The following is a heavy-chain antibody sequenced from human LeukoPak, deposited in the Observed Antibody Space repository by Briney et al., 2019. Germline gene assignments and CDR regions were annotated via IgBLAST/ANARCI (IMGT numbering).Heavy chain of an antibody. Sequence: SETLSLTCAVSGGSISSGGYSWSWIRQPPGKGLEWIGYIYHSGSTYYNPSLKSRVTISVGRSKNQFSLKLSSVTAADTAVYYCARRHDILTGYYKGGRLFDYWGQGTLVTVSS. J-gene: IGHJ4*02. CDR1: GGSISSGGYS. CDR2: IYHSGST. CDR3: ARRHDILTGYYKGGRLFDY. V-gene: IGHV4-30-2*01. D-gene: IGHD3-9*01.